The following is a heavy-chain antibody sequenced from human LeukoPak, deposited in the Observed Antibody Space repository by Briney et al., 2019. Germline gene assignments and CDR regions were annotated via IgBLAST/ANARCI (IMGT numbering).Heavy chain of an antibody. CDR2: IYYTGST. D-gene: IGHD6-19*01. Sequence: PSESLSLTCAVSGASISGSGYYLGWIRQPPGKGLEWIGNIYYTGSTYYNASLQSQVTISIDMSKNQFSLRLSSVTAADTAMYYCVKSGGYGLIDYWGQGTLVTVSS. CDR1: GASISGSGYY. V-gene: IGHV4-39*01. J-gene: IGHJ4*02. CDR3: VKSGGYGLIDY.